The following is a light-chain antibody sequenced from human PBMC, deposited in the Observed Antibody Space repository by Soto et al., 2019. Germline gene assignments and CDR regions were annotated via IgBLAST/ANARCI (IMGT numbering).Light chain of an antibody. J-gene: IGKJ4*01. CDR1: QTISSS. Sequence: DIQMTQSPSSLSASVGDRVTITCRASQTISSSVNWYQQKPGKAPKLLIFGASSLQSGVPSRISGSGSGTDFTLTISSLQPEDFATYYCQQSHSTPRSFGGGTKVEIK. V-gene: IGKV1-39*01. CDR2: GAS. CDR3: QQSHSTPRS.